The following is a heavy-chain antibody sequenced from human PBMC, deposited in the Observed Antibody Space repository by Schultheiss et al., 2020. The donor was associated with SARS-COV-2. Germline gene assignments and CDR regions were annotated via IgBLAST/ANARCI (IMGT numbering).Heavy chain of an antibody. J-gene: IGHJ6*02. V-gene: IGHV1-18*01. Sequence: ASVKVSCKASGGTFSSYAISWVRQAPGQGLEWMGWISAYNGNTNYAQKLQGRVTMTTDTSTSTAYMELSRLRSDDTAVYYCARAIGLIAARPSYYYGMDVWGQGTTVTVSS. CDR2: ISAYNGNT. D-gene: IGHD6-6*01. CDR3: ARAIGLIAARPSYYYGMDV. CDR1: GGTFSSYA.